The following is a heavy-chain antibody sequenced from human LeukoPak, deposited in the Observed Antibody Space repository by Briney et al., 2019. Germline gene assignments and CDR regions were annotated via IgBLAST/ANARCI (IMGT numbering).Heavy chain of an antibody. CDR3: ASLNCSSTSCYVYNWFDP. CDR2: IYHSGST. D-gene: IGHD2-2*01. CDR1: GGSISSNSYY. J-gene: IGHJ5*02. V-gene: IGHV4-39*07. Sequence: SETLSLTCTVSGGSISSNSYYWGWIRQPPGKGLEWIGSIYHSGSTYYNPSLKSRVTISVDTSKNQFSLKLSSVTAADTAVYYCASLNCSSTSCYVYNWFDPWGQGTLVTVSS.